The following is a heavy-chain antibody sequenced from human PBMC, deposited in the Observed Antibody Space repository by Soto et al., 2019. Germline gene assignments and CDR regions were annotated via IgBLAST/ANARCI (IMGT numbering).Heavy chain of an antibody. CDR2: INVHYGDT. J-gene: IGHJ6*02. CDR3: XXXXNPLMDV. V-gene: IGHV1-18*01. Sequence: QVQVVQSGTEVKKPGASVIVSCKPSAYNLAGDGFTWVRQAPGQGLEWMGWINVHYGDTNYAQKFQDRISLTTDTXXXXXXXXXXXXXXXXXXXXXXXXXXNPLMDVWGQGTTVIVSS. CDR1: AYNLAGDG.